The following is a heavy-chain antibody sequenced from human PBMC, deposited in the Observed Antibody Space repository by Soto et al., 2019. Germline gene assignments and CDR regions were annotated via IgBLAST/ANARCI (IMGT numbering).Heavy chain of an antibody. CDR2: ISYDGSNK. CDR3: AKDYYDILTGYYRNGMDV. D-gene: IGHD3-9*01. V-gene: IGHV3-30*18. CDR1: VFTFSSYG. J-gene: IGHJ6*01. Sequence: PGGSLRLSCASSVFTFSSYGMHCVRQSPGKWLEWVAVISYDGSNKYYADSVKGRFTISRDNSKNTLYLQMNSLRAEDTAVYYCAKDYYDILTGYYRNGMDVWGQGTTVSVSS.